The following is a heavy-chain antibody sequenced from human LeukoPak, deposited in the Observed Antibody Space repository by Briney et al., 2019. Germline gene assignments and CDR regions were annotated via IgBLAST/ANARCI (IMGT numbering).Heavy chain of an antibody. Sequence: SETLSLTYTVSGGSISSSSYYWGWIRQPPGKGLEWIGYIHYSGSTYYNPSLKSRVTISVDTSRNQFSLNLTSVTAADTAMYYCAREQWAYRSYYASSGYHDYWGQGTLVTVSS. V-gene: IGHV4-39*02. J-gene: IGHJ4*02. CDR3: AREQWAYRSYYASSGYHDY. CDR1: GGSISSSSYY. D-gene: IGHD3-22*01. CDR2: IHYSGST.